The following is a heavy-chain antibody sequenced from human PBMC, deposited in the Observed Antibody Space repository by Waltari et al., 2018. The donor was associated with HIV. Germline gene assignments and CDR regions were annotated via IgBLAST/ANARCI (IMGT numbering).Heavy chain of an antibody. Sequence: QVKLVESGGDLGKHGGSLRLSCAASGFHFSDYYMNVVRKAPGKGLEWLSYVISNGYISQYADPVKGRFTVSRDNAKSSVSLQMNSLRVDDTAVYYCAKVEMVSCSNCIDSWGQGTLVTVSS. CDR3: AKVEMVSCSNCIDS. CDR1: GFHFSDYY. V-gene: IGHV3-11*01. CDR2: VISNGYIS. J-gene: IGHJ4*02. D-gene: IGHD2-8*01.